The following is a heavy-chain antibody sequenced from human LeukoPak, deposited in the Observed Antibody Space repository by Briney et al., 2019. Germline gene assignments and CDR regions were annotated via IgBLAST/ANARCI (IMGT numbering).Heavy chain of an antibody. V-gene: IGHV3-48*01. J-gene: IGHJ4*02. CDR1: GFTFKNYN. Sequence: PGGSLRLSCAASGFTFKNYNMHWVRQAPGKGLECISYISSSSSSIYSADSVQGRFTVSRDNAKNSLSLQMNSLRAEDTAVYYCARENYADLFDYWGQGTLVTVSS. D-gene: IGHD3-16*01. CDR3: ARENYADLFDY. CDR2: ISSSSSSI.